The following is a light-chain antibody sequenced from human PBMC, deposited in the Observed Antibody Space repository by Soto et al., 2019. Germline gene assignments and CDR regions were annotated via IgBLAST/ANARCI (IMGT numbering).Light chain of an antibody. CDR3: QQYGNLPRT. J-gene: IGKJ2*01. CDR2: VAS. Sequence: EIVLTQSPGTLSLSPGERAFLSCRASQSIGSSYLAWYQQKPGQAPRLLIYVASTRATGIPDRFSGSGSGTDFTLTISRLEPEDFAEYYCQQYGNLPRTFGQGTKLEI. V-gene: IGKV3-20*01. CDR1: QSIGSSY.